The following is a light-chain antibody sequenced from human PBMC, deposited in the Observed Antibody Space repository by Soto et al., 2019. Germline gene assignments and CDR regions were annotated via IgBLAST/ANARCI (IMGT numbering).Light chain of an antibody. CDR2: GAS. Sequence: EIVMTQSPATLSVSPGERATLPCRASQSVGSNLAWYQKKPGQAPRLLIYGASTRATGIPARFSGSGSGTEFTLTISSLQSEDFAVYYCQQYDNWWTFGQGTRVDIK. CDR1: QSVGSN. V-gene: IGKV3-15*01. CDR3: QQYDNWWT. J-gene: IGKJ1*01.